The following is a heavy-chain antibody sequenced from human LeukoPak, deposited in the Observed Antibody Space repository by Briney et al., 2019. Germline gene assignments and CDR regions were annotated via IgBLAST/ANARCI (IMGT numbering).Heavy chain of an antibody. CDR1: GGSISSTSYY. CDR3: ARATTYSSGYYGSTGVQIDY. V-gene: IGHV4-39*07. J-gene: IGHJ4*02. CDR2: IYYSGST. D-gene: IGHD6-19*01. Sequence: SSETLSLTCTVSGGSISSTSYYWGWIRQPPGKGLEWMGSIYYSGSTNYNPSLKSRVTISVDTSKNQFSLKLSSVTAADTAAYYCARATTYSSGYYGSTGVQIDYWGQGTLVTVSS.